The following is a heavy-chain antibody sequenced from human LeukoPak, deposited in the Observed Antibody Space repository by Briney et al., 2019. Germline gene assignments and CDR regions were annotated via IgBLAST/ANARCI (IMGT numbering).Heavy chain of an antibody. CDR3: AKGYCSSTSCYIYYFDY. Sequence: SLRLSCAASGFTFDVYAMHWVRHAPGKGLEWVSGISWNSGSIGYADSVKGRFTISRDNAKNSLYLQMNSLRAEDTALYYCAKGYCSSTSCYIYYFDYWGQGTLVTVSS. J-gene: IGHJ4*02. CDR2: ISWNSGSI. CDR1: GFTFDVYA. D-gene: IGHD2-2*02. V-gene: IGHV3-9*01.